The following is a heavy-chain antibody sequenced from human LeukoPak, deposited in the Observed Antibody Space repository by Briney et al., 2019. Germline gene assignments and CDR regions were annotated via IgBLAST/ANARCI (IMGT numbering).Heavy chain of an antibody. Sequence: GSLRLSCAASGFTFSEYAMNWVRQAPGKGLEWVSHITGGGERTYFADSVKGRFTMSRDNSKNTLYLQMNSLRAEDTAVYYCAKGRVGCSSTSCYEIFDYWGQGTLVTVSS. CDR3: AKGRVGCSSTSCYEIFDY. CDR2: ITGGGERT. D-gene: IGHD2-2*01. V-gene: IGHV3-23*01. CDR1: GFTFSEYA. J-gene: IGHJ4*02.